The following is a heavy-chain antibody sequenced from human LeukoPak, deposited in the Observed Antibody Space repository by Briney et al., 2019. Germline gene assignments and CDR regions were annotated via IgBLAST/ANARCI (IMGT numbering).Heavy chain of an antibody. Sequence: GGSLRLSCAASGFTFSSYGMPWVRQAPGKGLEWVAVIWFNGNNKYYADPVKGRFTISRDNSKNTLYLQMNSLRAEDTAVYYCAREVVGATYWGQGTLVTVSS. D-gene: IGHD1-26*01. CDR2: IWFNGNNK. V-gene: IGHV3-33*01. CDR1: GFTFSSYG. CDR3: AREVVGATY. J-gene: IGHJ4*02.